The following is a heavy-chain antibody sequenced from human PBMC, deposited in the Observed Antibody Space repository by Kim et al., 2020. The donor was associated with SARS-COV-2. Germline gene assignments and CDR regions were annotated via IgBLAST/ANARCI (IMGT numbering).Heavy chain of an antibody. CDR3: ARDSGSYGYYGMDV. Sequence: AKKFQGRVTMPRDTSISTAYMELSRLRSDDTAVYYCARDSGSYGYYGMDVWGQGTTVTVSS. V-gene: IGHV1-2*02. J-gene: IGHJ6*02. D-gene: IGHD1-26*01.